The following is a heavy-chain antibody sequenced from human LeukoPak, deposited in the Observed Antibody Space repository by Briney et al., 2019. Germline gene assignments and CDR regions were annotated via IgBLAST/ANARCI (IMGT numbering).Heavy chain of an antibody. CDR1: GGTFSSYA. J-gene: IGHJ6*02. V-gene: IGHV1-69*04. Sequence: SVKVSCKASGGTFSSYAISWVRQAPGQGLEWMGRIIPILGIANYAQKFQGRVTITADKSTSTAYMELSSLRSEDTAVYYCARVRRIAAALYYYYGMDVWGQGTTVTVS. CDR3: ARVRRIAAALYYYYGMDV. CDR2: IIPILGIA. D-gene: IGHD6-13*01.